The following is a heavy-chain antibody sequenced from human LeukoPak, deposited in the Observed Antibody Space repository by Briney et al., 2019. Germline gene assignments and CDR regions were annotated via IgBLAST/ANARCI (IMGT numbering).Heavy chain of an antibody. Sequence: SETLSLACTVSGGSISGYYWSWIRQPPGKALEWIGYIYSGSTDYNPSLKSRATISMDTSKNQFSLNLNSLTAADTAVYYCARYRAFDIWGQGTMVTVSS. J-gene: IGHJ3*02. CDR1: GGSISGYY. V-gene: IGHV4-59*01. CDR2: IYSGST. CDR3: ARYRAFDI.